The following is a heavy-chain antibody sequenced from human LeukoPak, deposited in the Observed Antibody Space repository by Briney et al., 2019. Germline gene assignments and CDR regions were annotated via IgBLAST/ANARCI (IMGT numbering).Heavy chain of an antibody. V-gene: IGHV1-69*04. Sequence: GSSVKVSCKASGGTFSSYAISWVRQAPRQGLEWMGRIIPIFDIANYTQKFQGRVTITADKTTRTAYMELSSLRSEDTAVYYCVRDNWRWPQSIQFDYWGQGTLVTVSS. D-gene: IGHD5-24*01. CDR1: GGTFSSYA. CDR2: IIPIFDIA. J-gene: IGHJ4*02. CDR3: VRDNWRWPQSIQFDY.